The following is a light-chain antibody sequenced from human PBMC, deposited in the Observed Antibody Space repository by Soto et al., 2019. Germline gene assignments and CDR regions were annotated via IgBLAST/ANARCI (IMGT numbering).Light chain of an antibody. V-gene: IGLV2-8*01. CDR1: SSDIGGYDH. CDR3: GSFAGTVWV. CDR2: EVT. Sequence: QSALTQPPSASGSPGQSVTISCTGTSSDIGGYDHVSWYRQDPGKAPKVMIYEVTKRPSGVPDRFSGSKAGNTASLTVFGLQAEDEANYYCGSFAGTVWVFGGGTTLTVL. J-gene: IGLJ3*02.